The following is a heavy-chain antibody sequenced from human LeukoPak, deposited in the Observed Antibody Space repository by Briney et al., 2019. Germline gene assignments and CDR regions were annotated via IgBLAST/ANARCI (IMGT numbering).Heavy chain of an antibody. Sequence: PGGSLRLSCAASGFNFFDRYMDWVRQAPGKGLEWVGRSRHKADGYITEYAASVRGRFTISRDESENSLYLQMISLKSDDTAVYYYVTESWYKFDYWGQGTLVTVSS. CDR2: SRHKADGYIT. J-gene: IGHJ4*02. CDR3: VTESWYKFDY. V-gene: IGHV3-72*01. CDR1: GFNFFDRY. D-gene: IGHD1-1*01.